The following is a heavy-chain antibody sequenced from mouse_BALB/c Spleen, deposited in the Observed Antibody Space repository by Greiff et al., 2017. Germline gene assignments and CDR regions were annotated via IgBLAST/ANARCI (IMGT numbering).Heavy chain of an antibody. CDR3: ARGGLTGTWFAY. CDR1: GFTFSSYG. J-gene: IGHJ3*01. Sequence: EVNLVESGGGLVQPGGSLKLSCAASGFTFSSYGMSWVRQTPDKRLELVATINSNGGSTYYPDSVKGRFTISRDNAKNTLYLQMSSLKSEDTAMYYCARGGLTGTWFAYWGQGTLVTVSA. D-gene: IGHD4-1*01. CDR2: INSNGGST. V-gene: IGHV5-6-3*01.